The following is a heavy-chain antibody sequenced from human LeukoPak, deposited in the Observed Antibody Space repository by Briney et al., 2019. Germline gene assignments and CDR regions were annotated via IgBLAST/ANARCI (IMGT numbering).Heavy chain of an antibody. CDR2: IHYRGTT. CDR3: ARGPPLYTSGWFPGFDY. Sequence: SETLSLTCNVSGASIKSYYWNWIRQSPGKGLGWLGNIHYRGTTNYNPSLKSRVILSLDTSKSQFALKVTSVIAADTAVYYCARGPPLYTSGWFPGFDYWGQGTLVTVSS. D-gene: IGHD6-19*01. CDR1: GASIKSYY. J-gene: IGHJ4*02. V-gene: IGHV4-59*13.